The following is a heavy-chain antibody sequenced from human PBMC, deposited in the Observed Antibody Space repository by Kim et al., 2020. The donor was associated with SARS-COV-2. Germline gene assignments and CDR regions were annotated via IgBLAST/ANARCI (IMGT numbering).Heavy chain of an antibody. D-gene: IGHD5-18*01. Sequence: VKGRFTISRDHSKNTLYLQMNSLRAEDTAVYYCAKDSAPSGIQLWSTYDYWGQGTLVTVSS. CDR3: AKDSAPSGIQLWSTYDY. V-gene: IGHV3-30*02. J-gene: IGHJ4*02.